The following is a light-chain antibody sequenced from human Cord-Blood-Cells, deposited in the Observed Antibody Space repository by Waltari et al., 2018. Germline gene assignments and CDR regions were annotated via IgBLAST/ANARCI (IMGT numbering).Light chain of an antibody. CDR2: SNN. V-gene: IGLV1-44*01. Sequence: QSVLTQPPSASGTPGQRVTISCSGSSSNIGSNTVNWYQQLPGTAPKLIIYSNNQRPAGFPDRFSCSKSGTSASLAISGLQSEDEADYYCAAWDDSLNVHVVFGGGTKLTVL. CDR1: SSNIGSNT. CDR3: AAWDDSLNVHVV. J-gene: IGLJ2*01.